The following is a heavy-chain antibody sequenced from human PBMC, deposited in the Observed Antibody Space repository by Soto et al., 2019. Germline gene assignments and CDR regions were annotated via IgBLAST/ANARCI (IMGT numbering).Heavy chain of an antibody. Sequence: GGSLRLSCVASGFTFSSYSMNWVRQAPGKGLEWVSSISSSSSYIYYADSVKGRFTISRDNAKNSLYLQMNSLRAEDTAVYYCAREDSSSGPFDYWGQGTLVTVSS. V-gene: IGHV3-21*01. CDR1: GFTFSSYS. CDR2: ISSSSSYI. CDR3: AREDSSSGPFDY. J-gene: IGHJ4*02. D-gene: IGHD6-13*01.